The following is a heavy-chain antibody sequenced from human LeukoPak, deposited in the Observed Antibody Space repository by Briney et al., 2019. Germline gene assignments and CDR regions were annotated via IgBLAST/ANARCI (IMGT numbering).Heavy chain of an antibody. J-gene: IGHJ6*02. CDR3: ARSVAGNYYYGMDV. V-gene: IGHV4-59*01. CDR2: IYYSGST. D-gene: IGHD6-19*01. CDR1: GGSISSYY. Sequence: SETPSLTCTVSGGSISSYYWSWIRQPPGKGLEWIGYIYYSGSTNYNPSLKSRVTISVDTSKNQFSLKLSSVTAADTAVYYCARSVAGNYYYGMDVWGQGTTVTVSS.